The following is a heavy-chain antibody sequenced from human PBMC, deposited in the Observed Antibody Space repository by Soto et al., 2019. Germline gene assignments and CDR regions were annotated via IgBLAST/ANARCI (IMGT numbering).Heavy chain of an antibody. CDR2: IIPIFGTA. J-gene: IGHJ6*02. D-gene: IGHD7-27*01. V-gene: IGHV1-69*13. CDR1: GATFSSYA. Sequence: SVKVSCKASGATFSSYAISWVRQAPGQGLEWMGGIIPIFGTANYAQKFQGRVTIIADGSTSTAYMELSSLRSEDTSVYYCATSGAHYYYGMDVWGHGTTVTVSS. CDR3: ATSGAHYYYGMDV.